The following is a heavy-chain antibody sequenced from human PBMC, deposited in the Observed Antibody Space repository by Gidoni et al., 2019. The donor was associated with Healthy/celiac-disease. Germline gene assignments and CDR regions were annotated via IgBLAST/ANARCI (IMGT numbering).Heavy chain of an antibody. CDR1: GYTFTSYG. J-gene: IGHJ6*02. Sequence: HVQLVQSGAEVKKPGASVKVSCKASGYTFTSYGISRVRQAPGQGLEWMGWISAYNGNTNYAQKLQGRVTMTTVTSTSTAYMELRSLRSDDTAVYSCARDSGIVVVPAAIGWGYYYYGMDVWGQGTTVTVSS. CDR2: ISAYNGNT. CDR3: ARDSGIVVVPAAIGWGYYYYGMDV. D-gene: IGHD2-2*01. V-gene: IGHV1-18*01.